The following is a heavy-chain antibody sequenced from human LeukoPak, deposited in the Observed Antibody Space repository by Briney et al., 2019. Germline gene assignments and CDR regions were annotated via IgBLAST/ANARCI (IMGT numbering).Heavy chain of an antibody. V-gene: IGHV1-2*02. Sequence: ASVKVSCQASGYTFIDYYMHWVRQAPGQGLEWMGWINPNSGGTNYAQKFQGRVTMTRDTSISTAYMELSRLRSDDTAVYYCATLGYCSGGSCSQGDYWGQGTLVTVSS. CDR1: GYTFIDYY. D-gene: IGHD2-15*01. CDR2: INPNSGGT. J-gene: IGHJ4*02. CDR3: ATLGYCSGGSCSQGDY.